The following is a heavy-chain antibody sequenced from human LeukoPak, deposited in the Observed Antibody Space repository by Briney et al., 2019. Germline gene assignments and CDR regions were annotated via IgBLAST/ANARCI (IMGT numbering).Heavy chain of an antibody. CDR1: GGSISSYY. D-gene: IGHD2-2*01. Sequence: SETLSLTCTVSGGSISSYYWSWIRQPPGKGLEWIGYIYYSGSTNYDPSLKSRVTISVDTSKNQFSLKLSSVTAADTAVYYCARGAFAVVVPAANIPRYNWFDPWGQGTLVTVSS. J-gene: IGHJ5*02. V-gene: IGHV4-59*01. CDR3: ARGAFAVVVPAANIPRYNWFDP. CDR2: IYYSGST.